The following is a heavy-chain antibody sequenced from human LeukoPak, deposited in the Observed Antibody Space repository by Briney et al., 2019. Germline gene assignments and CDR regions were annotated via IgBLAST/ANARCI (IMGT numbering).Heavy chain of an antibody. CDR1: GGTISSGGYS. CDR2: IYHSGST. V-gene: IGHV4-30-2*01. CDR3: ARAGDYVAFDI. D-gene: IGHD4-17*01. Sequence: SETLSLTCAVSGGTISSGGYSWSWVRQPPGKGLEWIGYIYHSGSTYYNPSLKSRVTISVDRSKNQFSLKLSSVTAADTAVYYCARAGDYVAFDIWGQGTMVTASS. J-gene: IGHJ3*02.